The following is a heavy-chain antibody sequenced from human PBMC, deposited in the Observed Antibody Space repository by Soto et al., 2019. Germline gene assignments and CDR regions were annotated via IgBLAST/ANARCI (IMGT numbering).Heavy chain of an antibody. CDR3: AGFYGNAFDI. CDR1: GGSVSSDSYN. J-gene: IGHJ3*02. D-gene: IGHD4-17*01. CDR2: IYYSGST. V-gene: IGHV4-39*01. Sequence: PSETLSLTCTVSGGSVSSDSYNWDWIRQPPGKGLEWIGTIYYSGSTDHNPSLKSRVTISEDTSNNQFSLKVTSVTAADTAVYYCAGFYGNAFDIWGRGATVTVSS.